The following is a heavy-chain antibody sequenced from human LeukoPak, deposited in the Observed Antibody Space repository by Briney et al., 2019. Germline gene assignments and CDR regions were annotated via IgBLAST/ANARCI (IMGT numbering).Heavy chain of an antibody. CDR3: ARTRDGIAAAVGRWFDP. D-gene: IGHD6-13*01. Sequence: ASVKVSCKASGYTFTGYYMHWVRQAPGQGLEWMGWINPNSGGTNYAQKFQGRVTMTTDTSTSTAYMELRSLRSDDTAVYYCARTRDGIAAAVGRWFDPWGQGTLVTVSS. CDR1: GYTFTGYY. J-gene: IGHJ5*02. V-gene: IGHV1-2*02. CDR2: INPNSGGT.